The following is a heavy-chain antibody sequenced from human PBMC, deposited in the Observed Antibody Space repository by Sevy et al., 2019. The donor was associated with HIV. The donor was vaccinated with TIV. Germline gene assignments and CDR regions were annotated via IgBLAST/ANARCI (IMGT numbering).Heavy chain of an antibody. V-gene: IGHV4-39*01. CDR1: GGSISSSSYS. CDR2: IFYTGST. D-gene: IGHD2-15*01. J-gene: IGHJ6*02. Sequence: SETLSLTCTVSGGSISSSSYSWGWIRQPPGKGLEWIGTIFYTGSTYYTPSLKSRVTVSVDTSKNQFSLKLSSVTAADTAVYYCARLVYCSGGSCSSDYYGMDVWGQGTTVTDSS. CDR3: ARLVYCSGGSCSSDYYGMDV.